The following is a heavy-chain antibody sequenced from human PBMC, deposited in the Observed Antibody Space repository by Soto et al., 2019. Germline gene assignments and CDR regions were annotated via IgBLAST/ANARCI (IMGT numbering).Heavy chain of an antibody. Sequence: PGESLKISCKGSGYSFTSYWIGWVRQMPGKGLEWMGIIYPGDSDTRYSPSFQGQVTISADKSISTAYLQWSSLKASDTAMYYCARRDGDYVVDSYGMAVWGQGTTVTVSS. CDR2: IYPGDSDT. CDR3: ARRDGDYVVDSYGMAV. D-gene: IGHD4-17*01. J-gene: IGHJ6*02. V-gene: IGHV5-51*01. CDR1: GYSFTSYW.